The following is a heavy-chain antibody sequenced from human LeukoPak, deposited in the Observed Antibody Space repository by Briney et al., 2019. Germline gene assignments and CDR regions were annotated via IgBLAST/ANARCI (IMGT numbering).Heavy chain of an antibody. V-gene: IGHV3-21*01. D-gene: IGHD3-22*01. Sequence: GGSLRLSCAASGFTFSSYSMNWVPQAPGKGLEWVSSISSSSSYIYYADSVKGRFTISRDNAKNSLYLQMNSLRAEDTAVYYCARDHYDSSGPPEDYWGQGTLVTVSS. J-gene: IGHJ4*02. CDR3: ARDHYDSSGPPEDY. CDR1: GFTFSSYS. CDR2: ISSSSSYI.